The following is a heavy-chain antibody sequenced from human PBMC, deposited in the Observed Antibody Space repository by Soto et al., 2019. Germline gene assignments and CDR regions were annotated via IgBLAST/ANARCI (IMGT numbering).Heavy chain of an antibody. CDR1: GCILTTYL. V-gene: IGHV3-74*01. J-gene: IGHJ4*02. CDR2: IKNDGSSI. D-gene: IGHD6-19*01. CDR3: AREKAVAGINFDF. Sequence: RGAFRLSWEASGCILTTYLMHWSRQAPGKGLVWVSRIKNDGSSISYVDSVKGRFTISRDNAKNTLYLQMNSLRADDTAVYYCAREKAVAGINFDFWGQGT.